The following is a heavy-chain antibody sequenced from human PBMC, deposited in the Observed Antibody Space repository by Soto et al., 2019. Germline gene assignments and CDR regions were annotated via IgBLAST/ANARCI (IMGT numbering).Heavy chain of an antibody. CDR2: INNAGTT. V-gene: IGHV3-66*01. J-gene: IGHJ6*02. CDR3: VRENYYYGMDV. CDR1: GFDASVNF. Sequence: EVQLVESGGTLVQPGGSLKLSCAASGFDASVNFMTWVRQAPGKGLEWVSSINNAGTTFYADSVKGRFTISRDDAKNTLLLQMNSLIVEDTAMYYCVRENYYYGMDVWGLGTAVTVSS.